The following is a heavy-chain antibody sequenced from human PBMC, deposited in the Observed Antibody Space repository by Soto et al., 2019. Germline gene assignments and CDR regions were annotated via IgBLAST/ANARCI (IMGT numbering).Heavy chain of an antibody. Sequence: QVQLQESGPGLVKPSGPLSLTCAVSGGSISSSNWWSWFRQPPGKGLEWIGEIYHSGSTNYNPSLKSRVTMSVDKSKKQFSLKLSSVTAADTAVYYCASIRYYYDSSGYYFSNYVDYWGQGTLVTVSS. V-gene: IGHV4-4*02. J-gene: IGHJ4*02. D-gene: IGHD3-22*01. CDR3: ASIRYYYDSSGYYFSNYVDY. CDR1: GGSISSSNW. CDR2: IYHSGST.